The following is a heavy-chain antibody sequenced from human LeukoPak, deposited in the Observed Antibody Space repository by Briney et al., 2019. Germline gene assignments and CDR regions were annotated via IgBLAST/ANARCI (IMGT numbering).Heavy chain of an antibody. CDR3: ARDSAQYYYDSSGYYSGLHYFDY. CDR2: IYYSGST. CDR1: GGSISSYY. Sequence: PSETLSLTCTVSGGSISSYYWSWIRQPPGKGLEWIGYIYYSGSTNYNPSLKSRVTISVDTSKNQFSLKLSSVTAADTAVYYCARDSAQYYYDSSGYYSGLHYFDYWGQGTLVTVSS. J-gene: IGHJ4*02. V-gene: IGHV4-59*12. D-gene: IGHD3-22*01.